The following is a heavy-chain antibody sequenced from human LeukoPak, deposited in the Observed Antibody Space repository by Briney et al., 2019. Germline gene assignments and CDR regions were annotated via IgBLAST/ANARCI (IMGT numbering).Heavy chain of an antibody. D-gene: IGHD3-22*01. V-gene: IGHV1-69*04. Sequence: SVKVSCKASGGTFSSYVISWVRQAPGQGLEWMGRIIPILGIANYAQKFQGRVTITADKSTSTAYMELSSLRSEDTAVYYCASPPADYYDSRDYFDYWGQGTLDTVSS. CDR1: GGTFSSYV. CDR3: ASPPADYYDSRDYFDY. CDR2: IIPILGIA. J-gene: IGHJ4*02.